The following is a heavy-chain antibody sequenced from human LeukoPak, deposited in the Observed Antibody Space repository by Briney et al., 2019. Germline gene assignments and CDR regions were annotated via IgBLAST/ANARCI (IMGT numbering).Heavy chain of an antibody. Sequence: ASVKVSCKASGYTFTSYDINWVRQATGQGLEWMGWMNPNSGNTGYAQKFQGRVTMTRNTSISTAYMELSSLRSVDTAVYYCASMRDGYNWAANYWGQGTLVTVSS. V-gene: IGHV1-8*01. D-gene: IGHD5-24*01. CDR1: GYTFTSYD. CDR3: ASMRDGYNWAANY. J-gene: IGHJ4*02. CDR2: MNPNSGNT.